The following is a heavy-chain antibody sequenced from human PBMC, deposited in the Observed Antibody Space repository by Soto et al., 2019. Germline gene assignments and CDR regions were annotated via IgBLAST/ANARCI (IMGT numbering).Heavy chain of an antibody. CDR2: INAGNGNT. D-gene: IGHD3-10*01. J-gene: IGHJ6*02. CDR1: GYTFTSYA. Sequence: GASVKVSCKASGYTFTSYAMHWVRQAPGQRLEWMGWINAGNGNTKYSQKFQGRVTITRDTSASTAYMELSSLRSEDTAVYYCARDLRRGLLWFGELLGFGGMDVWGQGTTVTVSS. V-gene: IGHV1-3*01. CDR3: ARDLRRGLLWFGELLGFGGMDV.